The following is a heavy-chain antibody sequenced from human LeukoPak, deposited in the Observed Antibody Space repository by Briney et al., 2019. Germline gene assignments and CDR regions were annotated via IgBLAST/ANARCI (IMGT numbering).Heavy chain of an antibody. CDR1: GFPFSTYA. J-gene: IGHJ4*02. CDR2: ISGSGDSK. Sequence: GGSLRLSCAASGFPFSTYAMSWVRQARGKGLEWVSFISGSGDSKNYADSVRGRFTISRDSSNNTLYLQMNSLRADDTAVYYCARLHRRQFTSFDYWGQGTLITVS. CDR3: ARLHRRQFTSFDY. D-gene: IGHD4-11*01. V-gene: IGHV3-23*01.